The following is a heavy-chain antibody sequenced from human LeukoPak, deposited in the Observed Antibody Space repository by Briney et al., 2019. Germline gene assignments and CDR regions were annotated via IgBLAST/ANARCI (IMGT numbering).Heavy chain of an antibody. J-gene: IGHJ4*02. CDR2: MKYDGSEK. CDR1: GFTFGDYA. Sequence: GGSLRLSCTASGFTFGDYAMSWFRQAPGKGLEWVANMKYDGSEKYYVDSVKGRFTISRDNAKNSLYLQMNSLRAEDTAVYYCARGIGAAGFFLDFWGQGTLVTVSS. CDR3: ARGIGAAGFFLDF. D-gene: IGHD6-13*01. V-gene: IGHV3-7*04.